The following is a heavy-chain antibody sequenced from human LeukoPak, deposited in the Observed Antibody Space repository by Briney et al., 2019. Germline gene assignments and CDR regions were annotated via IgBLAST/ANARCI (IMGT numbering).Heavy chain of an antibody. D-gene: IGHD3-3*01. Sequence: GGSLRLSCTASGFTLSSYAMSWVRQVPGKGLMWVSRVPNDGTSTGYADSVKGRFTISRDDATNTLFLQMNSLRVEDTAVYYCATSGIGHYYFDFWGQGALVTVSS. CDR1: GFTLSSYA. CDR3: ATSGIGHYYFDF. CDR2: VPNDGTST. J-gene: IGHJ4*02. V-gene: IGHV3-74*01.